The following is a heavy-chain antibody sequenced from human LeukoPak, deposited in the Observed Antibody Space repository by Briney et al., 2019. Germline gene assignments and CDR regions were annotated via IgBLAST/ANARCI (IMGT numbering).Heavy chain of an antibody. CDR3: ARGGHFSGYGSGSYYVGVNNWFDR. Sequence: GGSLRLSCAASGFTFSSYAMHWVRQAPGKGLEWVAVISYDGSNKYYADSVKGRFTISRDNSKNTLYLQMNSLRAEDTAVYYCARGGHFSGYGSGSYYVGVNNWFDRWGQGTLVTVSS. J-gene: IGHJ5*02. CDR2: ISYDGSNK. CDR1: GFTFSSYA. V-gene: IGHV3-30-3*01. D-gene: IGHD3-10*01.